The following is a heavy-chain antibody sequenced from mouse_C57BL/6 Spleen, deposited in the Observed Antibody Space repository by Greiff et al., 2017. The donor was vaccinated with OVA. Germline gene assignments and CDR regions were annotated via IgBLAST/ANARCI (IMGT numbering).Heavy chain of an antibody. CDR2: INPSTGGT. D-gene: IGHD1-1*01. CDR1: GYY. CDR3: ARRGTTVVGGFDY. J-gene: IGHJ2*01. Sequence: EVQLQQPGAELVKPGASVKLSCKASGYYMNWVKQSPEKSLEWIGEINPSTGGTTYNQKFKAKATLTVDKSSSTADMQLKSLTSEDSAVYYCARRGTTVVGGFDYWGQGTTLTVSS. V-gene: IGHV1-42*01.